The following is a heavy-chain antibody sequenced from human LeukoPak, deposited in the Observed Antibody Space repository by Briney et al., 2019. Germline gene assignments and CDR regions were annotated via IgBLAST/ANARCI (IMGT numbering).Heavy chain of an antibody. CDR1: GFTFSSYG. Sequence: PGGSLRLSCAASGFTFSSYGMSWVRQAPGKGLQWVSVIIGSGSGTYYADSVKGRFTISRDNSRNTLYLQMNSLRAEDTAVYYCARWYYYETSGLYYGSSDNWGQGTLVTVSS. CDR3: ARWYYYETSGLYYGSSDN. V-gene: IGHV3-23*01. CDR2: IIGSGSGT. J-gene: IGHJ4*02. D-gene: IGHD3-22*01.